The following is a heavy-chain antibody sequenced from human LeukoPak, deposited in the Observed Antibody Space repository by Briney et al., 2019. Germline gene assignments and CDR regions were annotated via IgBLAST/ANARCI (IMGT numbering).Heavy chain of an antibody. CDR3: ARGGGSSWGGLDY. CDR1: GFTFSSYA. Sequence: GRSLRLSCAASGFTFSSYAMHWVRQAPGKGLEWVAVISYDGSNKYYADSVKGRFTISRDNSKNTLYLQMNSLRAEDTAVYYCARGGGSSWGGLDYWGQGTLVTVSS. J-gene: IGHJ4*02. D-gene: IGHD6-13*01. V-gene: IGHV3-30-3*01. CDR2: ISYDGSNK.